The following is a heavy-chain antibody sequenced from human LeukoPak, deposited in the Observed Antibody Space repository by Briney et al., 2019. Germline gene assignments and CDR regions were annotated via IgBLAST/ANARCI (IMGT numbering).Heavy chain of an antibody. CDR2: IYYSGST. CDR3: ARVRAYYYYYYMDV. V-gene: IGHV4-4*02. J-gene: IGHJ6*03. CDR1: GGSISNNNW. Sequence: SGTLSLTCSVSGGSISNNNWWSWVRQPPGKGLEWIGSIYYSGSTYYNPSLKSRVTISVDTSKNQFSLKLSSVTAADTAVYYCARVRAYYYYYYMDVWGKGTTVTVSS.